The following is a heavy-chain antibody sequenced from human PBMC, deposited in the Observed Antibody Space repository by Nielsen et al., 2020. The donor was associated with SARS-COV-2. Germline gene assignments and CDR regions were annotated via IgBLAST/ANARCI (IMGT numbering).Heavy chain of an antibody. Sequence: GESLKISCAASGFTFDFYAMSWVRQAPGKGLEWVSGISGSGRDTYYADSVKGRFTISRDNSKNTLYLQMNSLRAEDTAVYYCARDLPSMYYYDSSGYCETDYWGQGTLVTVSS. CDR2: ISGSGRDT. CDR1: GFTFDFYA. CDR3: ARDLPSMYYYDSSGYCETDY. V-gene: IGHV3-23*01. D-gene: IGHD3-22*01. J-gene: IGHJ4*02.